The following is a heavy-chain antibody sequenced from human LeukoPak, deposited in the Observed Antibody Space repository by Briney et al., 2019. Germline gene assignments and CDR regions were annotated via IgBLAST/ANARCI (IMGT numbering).Heavy chain of an antibody. V-gene: IGHV3-48*03. Sequence: PGGSLRLSCAASGFTFSSYEMNWVRQAPGKGLEWVSYISSSGSTIYYADSVKGRFTISRDNAKNSLYLQMNSLRDEDTAVYFCARANSLMFRGVITYFDSWGQGTLVTVSS. CDR3: ARANSLMFRGVITYFDS. CDR2: ISSSGSTI. CDR1: GFTFSSYE. D-gene: IGHD3-10*01. J-gene: IGHJ4*02.